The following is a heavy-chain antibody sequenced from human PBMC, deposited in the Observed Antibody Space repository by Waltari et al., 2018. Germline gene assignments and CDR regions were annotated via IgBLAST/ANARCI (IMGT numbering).Heavy chain of an antibody. J-gene: IGHJ4*02. D-gene: IGHD6-25*01. Sequence: EVQLLESGGGLFQPGGSLRLSCIGSGFPFSEFGMAWVRQAPGVCLEWVSTISGSGSNRHYSDSVEGRFTVSRDNSMNTFYLEMTSWRAEDTAMYFCTRDSGPAASFFDFWGQGTLVTVSS. CDR2: ISGSGSNR. CDR3: TRDSGPAASFFDF. CDR1: GFPFSEFG. V-gene: IGHV3-23*01.